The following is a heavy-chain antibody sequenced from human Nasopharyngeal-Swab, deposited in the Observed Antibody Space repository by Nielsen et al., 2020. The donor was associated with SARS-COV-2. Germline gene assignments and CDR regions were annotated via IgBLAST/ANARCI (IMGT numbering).Heavy chain of an antibody. D-gene: IGHD3-22*01. J-gene: IGHJ4*02. Sequence: VRQMPGKGLEWMGGIIPIFGTANYAQKFQGRVTITADESTSTAYMELSSLRSKDTAVYYCARGLAGSIAGAYYYDSSGYYYFYYFDYWGQGTLVTVSS. CDR3: ARGLAGSIAGAYYYDSSGYYYFYYFDY. V-gene: IGHV1-69*01. CDR2: IIPIFGTA.